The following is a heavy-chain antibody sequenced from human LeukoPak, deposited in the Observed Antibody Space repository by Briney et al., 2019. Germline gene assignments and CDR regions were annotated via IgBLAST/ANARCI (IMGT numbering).Heavy chain of an antibody. J-gene: IGHJ4*02. V-gene: IGHV3-30*18. CDR2: ISDDGSRK. CDR3: AKEWRTSGWVSTDF. Sequence: PGRSLRLSCAASGFSFSDYGMHWVRQTPGKGLEWVGYISDDGSRKEYGDAVKGRFTISRDNFENTLYLQMHSLRVDDTAVYYCAKEWRTSGWVSTDFWGQGTLVTVSS. CDR1: GFSFSDYG. D-gene: IGHD6-19*01.